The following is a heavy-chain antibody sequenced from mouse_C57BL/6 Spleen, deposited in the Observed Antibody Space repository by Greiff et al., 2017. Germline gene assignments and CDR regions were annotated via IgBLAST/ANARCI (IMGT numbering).Heavy chain of an antibody. V-gene: IGHV5-9*01. CDR2: ISGGGGNT. J-gene: IGHJ3*01. CDR1: GFTFSSYT. Sequence: DVMLVESGGGLVKPGGSLKLSCAASGFTFSSYTMSWVRQTPEKRLEWVATISGGGGNTYYPDSVKGRFTISRDNAKNTLYLQMSSLRSEDTALYYCARRYDYDGFAYWGQGTLVTVSA. CDR3: ARRYDYDGFAY. D-gene: IGHD2-4*01.